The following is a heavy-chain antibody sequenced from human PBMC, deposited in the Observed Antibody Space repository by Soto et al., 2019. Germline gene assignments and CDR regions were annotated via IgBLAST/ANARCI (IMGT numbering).Heavy chain of an antibody. CDR2: IWYDGSNK. CDR1: GFTFSSYG. J-gene: IGHJ4*02. D-gene: IGHD6-6*01. CDR3: ARVKKSGSSGPGGY. Sequence: QVQLVESGGGVVQPGRSLRLSCAASGFTFSSYGMHWVRQAPGKGLEWVAVIWYDGSNKYYADSVKGRFTISRDNSKNTLYLKMNSLRAEDTAVYYCARVKKSGSSGPGGYWGQGTLVTVSS. V-gene: IGHV3-33*01.